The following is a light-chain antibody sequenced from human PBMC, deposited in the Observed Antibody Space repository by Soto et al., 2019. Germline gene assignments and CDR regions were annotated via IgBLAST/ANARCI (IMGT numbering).Light chain of an antibody. CDR1: QSVSSY. CDR3: QHRTSWPTT. Sequence: VLTHSVATLSLSTGERATLSCRASQSVSSYLAWYQQKPGQSPRLLIYDASSRATGIPARFSGSGSGTDFTLTISSLEPEDFAVYYCQHRTSWPTTFGEGTKVDI. J-gene: IGKJ4*02. V-gene: IGKV3-11*01. CDR2: DAS.